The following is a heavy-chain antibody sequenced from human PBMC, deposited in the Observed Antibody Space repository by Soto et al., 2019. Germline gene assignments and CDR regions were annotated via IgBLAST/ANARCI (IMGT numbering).Heavy chain of an antibody. V-gene: IGHV3-21*01. CDR1: GFTFSSYS. D-gene: IGHD6-19*01. Sequence: GGSLRLSCAASGFTFSSYSMNWVRQAPGKGLEWVSSISSSSSYIYYADSVKGRFTISRDNAKNSLYLQMNSLRAEDTAVYYCATDSVSRGQWLVNFDYWGQGTLVTVSS. CDR2: ISSSSSYI. J-gene: IGHJ4*02. CDR3: ATDSVSRGQWLVNFDY.